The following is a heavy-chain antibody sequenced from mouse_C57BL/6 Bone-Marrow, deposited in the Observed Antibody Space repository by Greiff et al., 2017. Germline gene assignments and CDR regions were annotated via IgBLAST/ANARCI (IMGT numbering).Heavy chain of an antibody. J-gene: IGHJ1*03. D-gene: IGHD1-1*01. V-gene: IGHV1-80*01. CDR3: ARSLYGSSYRWYFDV. CDR1: GYAFSSYW. Sequence: QVQLQQSGAELVKPGASVKISCKASGYAFSSYWMNWVKQRPGKGLEWIGQIYPGDGDTNSNGKFKGKATLTADKSSSTAYMQLSSLTSEDSAVYVCARSLYGSSYRWYFDVWGTGTTVTGSS. CDR2: IYPGDGDT.